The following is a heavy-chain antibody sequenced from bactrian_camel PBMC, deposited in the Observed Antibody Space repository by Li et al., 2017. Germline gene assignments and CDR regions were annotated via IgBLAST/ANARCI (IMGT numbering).Heavy chain of an antibody. CDR2: IMILGATT. Sequence: HVQLVESGGGSVQAGGSLRLSCEVSGITEGTNCIGWFRQDPGKEREGVAAIMILGATTYYADSVKGRFTISQDNAKNTLYLQMNSLKPEDTAMYFCAAEFGGGTWYVCLKRSAFSYRGQGTQVTVS. CDR3: AAEFGGGTWYVCLKRSAFSY. CDR1: GITEGTNC. D-gene: IGHD1*01. J-gene: IGHJ6*01. V-gene: IGHV3S54*01.